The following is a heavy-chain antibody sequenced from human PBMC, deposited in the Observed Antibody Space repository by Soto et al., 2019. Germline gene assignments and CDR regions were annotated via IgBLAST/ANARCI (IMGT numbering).Heavy chain of an antibody. CDR2: IRSKANSCAT. CDR3: TRHYEFWSGYAPPDY. D-gene: IGHD3-3*01. CDR1: GFTFSGSA. Sequence: GGSLRLSCAASGFTFSGSAMHWVRQASGKGLEWVGRIRSKANSCATAYAASVKSRFTVYRDDSKNTAYLQMNSLKTEDTAVYYCTRHYEFWSGYAPPDYWGQGTLVTVSS. V-gene: IGHV3-73*01. J-gene: IGHJ4*02.